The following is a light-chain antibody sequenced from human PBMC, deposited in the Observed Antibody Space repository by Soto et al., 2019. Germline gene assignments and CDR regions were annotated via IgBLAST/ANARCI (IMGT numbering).Light chain of an antibody. J-gene: IGLJ1*01. CDR2: GNI. Sequence: QSVLTQPPSVSGAPGQRVTISCTGGSSNIGSGYDVHWYQQLPGTAPKLLIYGNINRPSGVPDRFSASKSGTSASLAITGLHAEDEADYYCQSYDSSLSGSWVFGTGTKLTVL. CDR3: QSYDSSLSGSWV. V-gene: IGLV1-40*01. CDR1: SSNIGSGYD.